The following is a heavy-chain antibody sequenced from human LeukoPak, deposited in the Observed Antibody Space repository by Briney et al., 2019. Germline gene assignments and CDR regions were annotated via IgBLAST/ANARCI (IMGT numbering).Heavy chain of an antibody. V-gene: IGHV4-39*01. D-gene: IGHD3-3*01. J-gene: IGHJ6*02. CDR3: ARQYHYDFWSGYFGSPTDYYYYGMDV. CDR1: GGSISSSSYY. Sequence: SETLSLTRTVSGGSISSSSYYWGWIRQPPGKGLEWIGSIYYSGSTYYNPSLKSRVTISVDTSKNQFSLKLSSVTAADTAVYYCARQYHYDFWSGYFGSPTDYYYYGMDVWGQGTTVTVSS. CDR2: IYYSGST.